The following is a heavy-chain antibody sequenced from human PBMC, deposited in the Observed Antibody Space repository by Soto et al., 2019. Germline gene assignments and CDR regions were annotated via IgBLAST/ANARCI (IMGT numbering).Heavy chain of an antibody. CDR3: AKFLAGTNKVDYFDY. V-gene: IGHV3-23*01. Sequence: GGSLRLSCAASGFTFSSYAMSWVRQSPGKGLEWVSAISGSGGSTYYADSVKGRFTISRDNSKNTLYLQMNSLRAEDTAVYYCAKFLAGTNKVDYFDYWGQGTLVTVSS. CDR2: ISGSGGST. J-gene: IGHJ4*02. D-gene: IGHD1-7*01. CDR1: GFTFSSYA.